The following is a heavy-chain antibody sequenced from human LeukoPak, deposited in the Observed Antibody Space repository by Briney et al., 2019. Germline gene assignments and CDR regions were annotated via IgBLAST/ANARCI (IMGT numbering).Heavy chain of an antibody. V-gene: IGHV3-30*18. CDR2: ISYDGSNK. D-gene: IGHD4-11*01. Sequence: GGSLRLSCAASGFTFSSYGMHWVRQAPGKGLEWVAVISYDGSNKYHADSVKGRFTISRDNSKNTLYLQMNSLRAEDTAVYYCAKDGIDYSFDYWGQGTLVTVSS. J-gene: IGHJ4*02. CDR1: GFTFSSYG. CDR3: AKDGIDYSFDY.